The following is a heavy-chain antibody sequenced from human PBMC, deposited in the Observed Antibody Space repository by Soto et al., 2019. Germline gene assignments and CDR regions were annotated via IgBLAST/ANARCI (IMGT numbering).Heavy chain of an antibody. J-gene: IGHJ4*02. V-gene: IGHV5-51*01. CDR3: ARQRLWGTSGYYYFEN. D-gene: IGHD3-22*01. CDR1: GHIFSNYW. CDR2: IYPGDSDT. Sequence: PGESLKISGNGSGHIFSNYWIGWVRQMPGKGLEWMGIIYPGDSDTRYSPSFQGQVTITVDKSINTAYLQWSRLKASDTAIYYCARQRLWGTSGYYYFENWGPGTLVTVSS.